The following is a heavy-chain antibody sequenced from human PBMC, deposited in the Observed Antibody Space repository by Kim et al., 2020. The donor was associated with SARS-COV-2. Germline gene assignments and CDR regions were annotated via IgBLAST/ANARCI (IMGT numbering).Heavy chain of an antibody. J-gene: IGHJ1*01. CDR1: GGSISSGGYY. CDR3: ARAGAWSSPGGV. D-gene: IGHD6-13*01. V-gene: IGHV4-31*03. Sequence: SETLSLTCTVSGGSISSGGYYWSWIRQHPGKGLEWIGYIYYSGTTHYNPSLKSRVTISIDTSENQFSLKLTSVTAADTAVYYCARAGAWSSPGGVWGQGTLVTVSS. CDR2: IYYSGTT.